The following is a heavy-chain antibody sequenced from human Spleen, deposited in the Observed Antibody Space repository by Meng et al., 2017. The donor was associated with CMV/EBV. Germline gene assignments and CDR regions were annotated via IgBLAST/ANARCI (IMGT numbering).Heavy chain of an antibody. Sequence: SGFTFSTYGMHWVRQAPGKGLEWVSFIRYDGSDKYYADSVKGRFTISRDNSKKTFSLQMSSLRAEDTAIYYCTRARSNYDFWSGCDYWGQGTLVTVSS. D-gene: IGHD3-3*01. CDR1: GFTFSTYG. CDR3: TRARSNYDFWSGCDY. CDR2: IRYDGSDK. J-gene: IGHJ4*02. V-gene: IGHV3-30*02.